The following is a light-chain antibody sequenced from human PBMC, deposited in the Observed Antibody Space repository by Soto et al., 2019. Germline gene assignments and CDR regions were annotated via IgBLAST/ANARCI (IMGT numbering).Light chain of an antibody. CDR3: QQRSNWPPLT. Sequence: EIVVTQSPATLSLSPGDRTTLSCRTRRIVGSYVAWYQKKPGQAPRLLIYDASNRATGIPARFSGSGSGRDFTLTINSQEPEDFAVYYCQQRSNWPPLTFGGGTKVEIK. CDR1: RIVGSY. CDR2: DAS. J-gene: IGKJ4*01. V-gene: IGKV3-11*02.